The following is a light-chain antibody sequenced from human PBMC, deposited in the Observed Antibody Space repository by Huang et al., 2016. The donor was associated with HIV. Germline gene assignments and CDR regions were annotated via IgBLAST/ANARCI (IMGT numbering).Light chain of an antibody. Sequence: EIVLTQSPGTLSLSPGESATLSCRASKSVSSTYFGGYQQMPGQAPRLLISCAANRATVSPDRFSGSGSGTDFTLTISRLEPEDFAVYYCQQYGTSPWTFGQGTKVEIK. J-gene: IGKJ1*01. V-gene: IGKV3-20*01. CDR2: CAA. CDR1: KSVSSTY. CDR3: QQYGTSPWT.